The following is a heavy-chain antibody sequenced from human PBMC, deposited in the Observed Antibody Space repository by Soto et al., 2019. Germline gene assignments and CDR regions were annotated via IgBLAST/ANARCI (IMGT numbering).Heavy chain of an antibody. CDR3: ALRFLEWLLPNPYFDY. D-gene: IGHD3-3*01. Sequence: SETLSLTCTVSGGSISSSSYYWGWIRQPPGKGLEWIGSIYYSGSTYYNPSLKSRVTISVDTSKNQFSLKLSSVTAADTAVYYCALRFLEWLLPNPYFDYSGQGTLVTVSS. V-gene: IGHV4-39*01. J-gene: IGHJ4*02. CDR2: IYYSGST. CDR1: GGSISSSSYY.